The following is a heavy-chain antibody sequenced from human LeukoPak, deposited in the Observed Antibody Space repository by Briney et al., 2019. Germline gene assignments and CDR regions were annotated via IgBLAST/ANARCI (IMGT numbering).Heavy chain of an antibody. CDR3: ARDPREGIVVVPGPE. CDR1: GYTFTGYY. D-gene: IGHD2-2*01. V-gene: IGHV1-2*02. Sequence: ASVKVSCKASGYTFTGYYIHWVRQAPGQGLEWVGWINPNSGGTDYAQQFQGRVTMTRDTSISTAYMELSRLRSDDTAVYYCARDPREGIVVVPGPEWGQGTLVTVSS. CDR2: INPNSGGT. J-gene: IGHJ4*02.